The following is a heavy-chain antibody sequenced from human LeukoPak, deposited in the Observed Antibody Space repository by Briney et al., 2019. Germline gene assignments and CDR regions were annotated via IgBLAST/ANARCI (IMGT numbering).Heavy chain of an antibody. CDR1: GFTLSSYA. J-gene: IGHJ4*02. D-gene: IGHD6-19*01. CDR2: VSGDGSNK. V-gene: IGHV3-30-3*01. CDR3: ARELIAVAAVGYFDY. Sequence: GGPLRLSCAASGFTLSSYAMHWVRQAPGKGLEWVAVVSGDGSNKYYADSVKGRFTISRDNSKNTLYLKMNSLRAEDPGVYYCARELIAVAAVGYFDYWGQGTLAIVSS.